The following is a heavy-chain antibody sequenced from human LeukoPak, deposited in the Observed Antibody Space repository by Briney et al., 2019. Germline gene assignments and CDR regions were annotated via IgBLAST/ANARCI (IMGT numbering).Heavy chain of an antibody. CDR1: GFTFSKYW. CDR2: IKQDGSAK. V-gene: IGHV3-7*05. Sequence: PGGSLRLSCAASGFTFSKYWMSWVRQAPGKGLEWVANIKQDGSAKYYVDSVKGRFTISRDNAKNSLYLQMNSLRPEDTAAYYCARGYDSDDYLSAYWGQGTLVTVSS. CDR3: ARGYDSDDYLSAY. J-gene: IGHJ4*02. D-gene: IGHD3-22*01.